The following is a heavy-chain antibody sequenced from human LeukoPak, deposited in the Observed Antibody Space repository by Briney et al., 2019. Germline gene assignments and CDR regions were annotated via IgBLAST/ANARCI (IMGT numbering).Heavy chain of an antibody. CDR3: ARDPVATARGSGYFDY. D-gene: IGHD6-19*01. Sequence: GRSLRLSCAASGFTFSAYAMHCVRQAPGKGLEWVAVIPYDGSNKYYADSVKGRITISRDNSKNTLYLQMNSLRAEDTAVYYCARDPVATARGSGYFDYWGQGTLVTVSS. V-gene: IGHV3-30-3*01. CDR1: GFTFSAYA. CDR2: IPYDGSNK. J-gene: IGHJ4*02.